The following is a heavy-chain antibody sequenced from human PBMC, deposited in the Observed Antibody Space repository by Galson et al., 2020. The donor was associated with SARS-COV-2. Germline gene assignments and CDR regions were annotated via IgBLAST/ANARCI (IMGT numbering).Heavy chain of an antibody. CDR3: AGDYGGSTRSH. Sequence: SETLSLTCAVYGGSFSGYYWNWIRQSPGKGLEWIGEINHSGNTNYNPSLKSRVVISIDTSKNQFSLKLTSVTAADTAVYYCAGDYGGSTRSHWGRGTRVTVSS. CDR2: INHSGNT. D-gene: IGHD4-17*01. J-gene: IGHJ1*01. CDR1: GGSFSGYY. V-gene: IGHV4-34*01.